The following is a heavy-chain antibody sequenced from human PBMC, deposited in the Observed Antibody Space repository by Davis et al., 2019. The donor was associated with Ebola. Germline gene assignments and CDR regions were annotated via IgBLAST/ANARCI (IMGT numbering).Heavy chain of an antibody. CDR1: GFTFSSYA. CDR2: ISSRRGTI. CDR3: ARERRVGATPLYYYYGMDV. V-gene: IGHV3-48*02. J-gene: IGHJ6*04. Sequence: GESLKISCAASGFTFSSYAMHWVRQAPGKGLEWVSYISSRRGTIYYADSVKGRFTISRDNAKNSLYLQMNSLRDEDTAVYYCARERRVGATPLYYYYGMDVWGKGTTVTVSS. D-gene: IGHD1-26*01.